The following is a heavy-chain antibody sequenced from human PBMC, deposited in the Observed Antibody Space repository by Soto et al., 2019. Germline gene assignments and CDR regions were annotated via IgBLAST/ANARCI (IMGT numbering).Heavy chain of an antibody. CDR3: ARLRGYYYGSGSYIPLYNWFDP. J-gene: IGHJ5*02. D-gene: IGHD3-10*01. V-gene: IGHV4-34*01. CDR1: GGSFSGYY. Sequence: SETLSLTCAVYGGSFSGYYWSWIRQPPGKGLEWIGEINHSGSTNYNPSLKSRVTISVDTSKNQFSLKLSSLTAADTAVYYCARLRGYYYGSGSYIPLYNWFDPWGQGTLVTVSS. CDR2: INHSGST.